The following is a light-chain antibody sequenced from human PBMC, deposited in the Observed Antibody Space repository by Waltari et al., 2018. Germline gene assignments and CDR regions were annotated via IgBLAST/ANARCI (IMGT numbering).Light chain of an antibody. CDR3: QQSSSSPIT. Sequence: DIQMTQSPSSLSASVGDRVIITCRESQNINNYLNWYQQKPGKAPKLLIYASSNLQGGVPSRFSGDGSGTDFTLTISTLQPEDCATYYCQQSSSSPITFGPGTKVDVK. CDR1: QNINNY. V-gene: IGKV1-39*01. J-gene: IGKJ3*01. CDR2: ASS.